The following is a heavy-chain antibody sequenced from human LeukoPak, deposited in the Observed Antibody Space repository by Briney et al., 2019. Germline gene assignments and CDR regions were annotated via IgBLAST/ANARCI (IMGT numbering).Heavy chain of an antibody. CDR2: ICTNGNT. CDR1: GGSISSYY. V-gene: IGHV4-4*09. J-gene: IGHJ4*02. Sequence: SETLSLTCTVSGGSISSYYWSWIRQPPGKGLEWIGCICTNGNTNYNPSLKSRVTISVDTSKNQFSLKLSSVTAADTAVYYCARKDSTSWNFDYWGQGTLVTVSS. D-gene: IGHD6-13*01. CDR3: ARKDSTSWNFDY.